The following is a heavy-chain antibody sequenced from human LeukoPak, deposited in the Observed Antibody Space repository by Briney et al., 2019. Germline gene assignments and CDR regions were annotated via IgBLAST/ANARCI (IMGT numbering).Heavy chain of an antibody. Sequence: GASVKVSCKASGYTFTSYGISWVRQAPGQGPEWMGGIIPIFGTANYAQKFQGRVTITADESTSTAYMELSSLRSEDTAVYYCASPLEGVPAAIRYYYYYGMDVWGQGTTVTVSS. CDR1: GYTFTSYG. D-gene: IGHD2-2*01. V-gene: IGHV1-69*13. CDR2: IIPIFGTA. J-gene: IGHJ6*02. CDR3: ASPLEGVPAAIRYYYYYGMDV.